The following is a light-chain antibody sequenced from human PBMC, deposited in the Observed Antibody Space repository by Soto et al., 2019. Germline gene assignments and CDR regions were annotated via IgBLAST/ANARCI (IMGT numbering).Light chain of an antibody. CDR2: DVT. V-gene: IGLV2-14*01. Sequence: QSALTQPASVSGSPGQSITIPCTGTSSDVGGYNFVSWYQQYPGKAPKLMIYDVTNRPSGVSNRFSASKSGNTASLTISGLPADDEANDYCISYTGSSTLVVFGGGTKLTVL. CDR1: SSDVGGYNF. J-gene: IGLJ2*01. CDR3: ISYTGSSTLVV.